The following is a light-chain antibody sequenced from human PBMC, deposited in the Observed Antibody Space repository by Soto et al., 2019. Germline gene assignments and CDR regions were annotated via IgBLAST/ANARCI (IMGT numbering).Light chain of an antibody. Sequence: QSLLTQPRSVSGSPGQSVTISCPGTSSDVGGYNYVSWYQQHPGKAPKLMIYDVSKRPSGVPDRFSGSKSGNTASLTISGLQAEDEADYYCCSYAGSYTSLYVFGTGTKVTVL. CDR3: CSYAGSYTSLYV. CDR1: SSDVGGYNY. J-gene: IGLJ1*01. V-gene: IGLV2-11*01. CDR2: DVS.